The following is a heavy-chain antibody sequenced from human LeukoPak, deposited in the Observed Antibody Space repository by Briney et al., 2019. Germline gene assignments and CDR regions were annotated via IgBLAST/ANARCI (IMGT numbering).Heavy chain of an antibody. Sequence: GSLRLSCAASGFIFSSYAMHWVRQAPGKGLEWVAVISYDGSNKYYADSVKGRFTISRDNSKNTLYLQINSLRAEDTAVYYCTRDAYCSGGSCYTGYFDYWGQGTLVTVSS. CDR3: TRDAYCSGGSCYTGYFDY. CDR2: ISYDGSNK. D-gene: IGHD2-15*01. CDR1: GFIFSSYA. J-gene: IGHJ4*02. V-gene: IGHV3-30-3*01.